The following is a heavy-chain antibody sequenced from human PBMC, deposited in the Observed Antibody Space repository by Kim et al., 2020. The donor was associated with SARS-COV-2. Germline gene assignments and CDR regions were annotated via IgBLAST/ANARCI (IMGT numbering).Heavy chain of an antibody. V-gene: IGHV4-34*01. D-gene: IGHD3-10*01. CDR1: GGSFSGYY. CDR2: INHSGST. CDR3: ARVGTYYYGSGRLLRADWFDP. J-gene: IGHJ5*02. Sequence: SETLSLTCAVYGGSFSGYYWSWIRQPPGKGLEWIGEINHSGSTNYNPSLKSRVTISVDTSKNQFSLKLSSVTAADTAVYYCARVGTYYYGSGRLLRADWFDPWGQGTLVTVSS.